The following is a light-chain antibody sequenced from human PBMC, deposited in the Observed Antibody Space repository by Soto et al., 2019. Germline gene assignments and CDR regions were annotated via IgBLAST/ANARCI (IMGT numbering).Light chain of an antibody. CDR2: KAS. J-gene: IGKJ1*01. CDR1: QSINIW. CDR3: QQYNDYSPWT. V-gene: IGKV1-5*03. Sequence: GDRVTITCRASQSINIWLAWYQQKPGKAPKLLIYKASSLESGVPSRFSGSGSGTEFTLTISSLQPVDFATYYCQQYNDYSPWTFGQGTKVEIK.